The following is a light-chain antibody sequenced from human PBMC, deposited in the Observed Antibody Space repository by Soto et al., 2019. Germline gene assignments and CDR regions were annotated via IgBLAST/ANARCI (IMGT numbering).Light chain of an antibody. V-gene: IGKV1-33*01. CDR1: QDINNY. CDR2: DAS. J-gene: IGKJ2*02. Sequence: DIQLTQSPASLSASVGDRVTITCLACQDINNYLIWYQQKPGKAPNLLIYDASTLGTGVSSRFSGNGSGTDFSVTINNLQPQDTATYYCQQYDVVPCTFGQGTKLEIK. CDR3: QQYDVVPCT.